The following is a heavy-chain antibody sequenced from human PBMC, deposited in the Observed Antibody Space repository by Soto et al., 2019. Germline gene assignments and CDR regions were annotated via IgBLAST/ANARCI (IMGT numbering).Heavy chain of an antibody. D-gene: IGHD5-18*01. V-gene: IGHV4-4*02. CDR3: AAEVDTAMVTGDDAFDI. CDR1: GGSISSSNW. CDR2: IYHSGST. Sequence: QVQLQESGPGLVKPSGTLSLTCAVSGGSISSSNWWSWVRQPPGKGLEWIGEIYHSGSTNYNPSLKSRVTISVDKSKNQFSLKLSSVAAADTAVYYCAAEVDTAMVTGDDAFDIWGQGTMVTVSS. J-gene: IGHJ3*02.